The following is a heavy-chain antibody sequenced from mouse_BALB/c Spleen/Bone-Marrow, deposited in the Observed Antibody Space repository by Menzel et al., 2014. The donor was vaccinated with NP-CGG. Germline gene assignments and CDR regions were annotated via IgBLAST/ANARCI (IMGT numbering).Heavy chain of an antibody. Sequence: EVQGVESGGGLVQPGGSRKLSCAASGFTFSSFGMHWVRQAPEKGLEWVAYISSGSSTIYYADTVKGRFTISRDNPKNTLFLQMTSLRSEDTAMYYCASRAYWSQGTLVTVSA. CDR3: ASRAY. J-gene: IGHJ3*01. V-gene: IGHV5-17*02. CDR2: ISSGSSTI. CDR1: GFTFSSFG.